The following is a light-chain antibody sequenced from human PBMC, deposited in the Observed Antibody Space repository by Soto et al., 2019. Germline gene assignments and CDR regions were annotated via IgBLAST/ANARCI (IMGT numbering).Light chain of an antibody. J-gene: IGLJ1*01. Sequence: QSVLTQPPSVSAAPGQKVTISCSGSSSNIGNNYVSWYQQLPGTAHKLLINDNNKRPSGIHDRISGPKSGTSATLSITGIQTGDEADYYCGTWDSSLSAGVFGTGTKVTVL. CDR1: SSNIGNNY. CDR2: DNN. CDR3: GTWDSSLSAGV. V-gene: IGLV1-51*01.